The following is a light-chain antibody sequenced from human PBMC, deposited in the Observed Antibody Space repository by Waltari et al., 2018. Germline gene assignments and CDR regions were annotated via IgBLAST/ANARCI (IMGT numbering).Light chain of an antibody. J-gene: IGKJ4*01. V-gene: IGKV3-20*01. CDR3: QPYDGIVLT. Sequence: EIVLTQSPGTLSLSPGERATLSCRASQSVTSISLSWKQQKPGQAPRLLIYGASNRATGIPDRFSGSASGTDFTFTISRLEPEDFAVYYCQPYDGIVLTFGGGTKVEI. CDR2: GAS. CDR1: QSVTSIS.